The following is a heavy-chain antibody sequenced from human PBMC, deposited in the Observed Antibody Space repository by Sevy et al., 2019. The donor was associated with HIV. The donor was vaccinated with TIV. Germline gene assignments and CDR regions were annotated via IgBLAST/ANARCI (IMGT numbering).Heavy chain of an antibody. CDR3: ARVGLWRENAFDI. CDR2: IYSGGST. CDR1: GFTVSSNY. Sequence: GGSLRLSCAASGFTVSSNYMSWVRQAPGKGLEWVSVIYSGGSTYYADSVMGRFTISRDNSKNTLYLQMNSLRAEDTAVYYCARVGLWRENAFDIWGQGTMVTVSS. V-gene: IGHV3-53*01. D-gene: IGHD3-16*01. J-gene: IGHJ3*02.